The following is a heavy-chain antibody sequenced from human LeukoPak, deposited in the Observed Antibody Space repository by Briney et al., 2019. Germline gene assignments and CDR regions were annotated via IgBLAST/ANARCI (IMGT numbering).Heavy chain of an antibody. Sequence: PSETLSLTCTVSGGSISSSNYYWGWIRQPPGKGLEWIGTIYYSGTTYYNPSLESRVTIFEDTSKNQFSLMLTSVTAADTAVYYCARHKLALDYWGQGTLVTVSS. CDR3: ARHKLALDY. CDR2: IYYSGTT. V-gene: IGHV4-39*01. CDR1: GGSISSSNYY. J-gene: IGHJ4*02. D-gene: IGHD1-1*01.